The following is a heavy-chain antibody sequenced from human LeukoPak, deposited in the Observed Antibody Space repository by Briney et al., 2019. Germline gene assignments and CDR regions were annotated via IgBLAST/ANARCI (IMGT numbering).Heavy chain of an antibody. J-gene: IGHJ4*02. V-gene: IGHV4-61*02. CDR1: GGSISSGPYY. CDR2: VSTSGST. CDR3: AREYERFGVYFFDY. D-gene: IGHD3-10*01. Sequence: SQTLSLTCTVSGGSISSGPYYWSWIRQPAGKGLEWFGRVSTSGSTNYNPSLKSRVTISVDTSKNQFSLRLSSVTAADTAVYYCAREYERFGVYFFDYWGQGTLVTVSS.